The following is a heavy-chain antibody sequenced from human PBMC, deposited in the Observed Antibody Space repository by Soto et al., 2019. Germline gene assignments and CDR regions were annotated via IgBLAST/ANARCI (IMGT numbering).Heavy chain of an antibody. CDR1: NGSFSVYY. V-gene: IGHV4-34*01. CDR2: VNHSGST. CDR3: ARDSTRRGACDI. J-gene: IGHJ3*02. D-gene: IGHD2-2*01. Sequence: SLTCAVYNGSFSVYYWTWIRQPPGKGPEWIGEVNHSGSTNYNPSLKSRVTISVDTSKNQFSLKLSSVTAADTAVYYCARDSTRRGACDIWGQGTMVTVSS.